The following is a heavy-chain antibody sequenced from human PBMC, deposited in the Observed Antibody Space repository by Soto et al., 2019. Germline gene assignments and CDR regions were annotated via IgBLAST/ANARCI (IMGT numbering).Heavy chain of an antibody. Sequence: GGSLRLSCAASGFTFSDHYMDWVRQAPGKGLEWVGRTRNKANSYTTEYAASVKGRFTISRDDSKNSLYLQMNSLKTEDTAVYYCARGGFGVVIPRDYGMDVWGQGTTVTVSS. CDR2: TRNKANSYTT. V-gene: IGHV3-72*01. J-gene: IGHJ6*02. CDR1: GFTFSDHY. CDR3: ARGGFGVVIPRDYGMDV. D-gene: IGHD3-3*01.